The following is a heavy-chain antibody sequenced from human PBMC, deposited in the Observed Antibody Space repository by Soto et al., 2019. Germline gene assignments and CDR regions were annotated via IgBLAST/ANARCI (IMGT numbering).Heavy chain of an antibody. D-gene: IGHD1-26*01. V-gene: IGHV1-69-2*01. CDR2: VEVENDER. CDR3: DAVRGSLGSLSFDY. J-gene: IGHJ4*02. CDR1: GITFSDLH. Sequence: EVLLQQSRAEARKPGSVVKMSCEVSGITFSDLHIPWVKQAPGKVLEWVGLVEVENDERQYAEKYRGRLNINTDTSREISYMELTSLTSDDTAIYFCDAVRGSLGSLSFDYWGQGTPVTVSA.